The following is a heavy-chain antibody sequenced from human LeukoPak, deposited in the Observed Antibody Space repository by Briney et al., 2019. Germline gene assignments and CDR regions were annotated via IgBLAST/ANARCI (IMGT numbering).Heavy chain of an antibody. CDR3: ARRVGTNYYYYYMDV. Sequence: ASVKVSCKASGYTFTNYGITWVRQAPGQGLEWMGWISAYNGNTNYAQKLQGRVTMTTDTSTSTAYMELRSLRSDDTAVYYCARRVGTNYYYYYMDVWGKGTTVTVSS. D-gene: IGHD1-1*01. CDR2: ISAYNGNT. J-gene: IGHJ6*03. CDR1: GYTFTNYG. V-gene: IGHV1-18*01.